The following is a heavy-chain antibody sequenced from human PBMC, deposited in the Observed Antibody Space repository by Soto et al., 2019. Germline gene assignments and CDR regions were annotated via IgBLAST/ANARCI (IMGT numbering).Heavy chain of an antibody. Sequence: ASVKVSCKASGYTFTSYGISWVRQAPGQGLEWMGWISAYNGNTNYAQKLQGRVTMTTDTSTSTAYMELRSLRSDDTAVYYCARDAEGGIAVAQLQGYYYGMDVWGQGTTVTVSS. V-gene: IGHV1-18*04. J-gene: IGHJ6*02. CDR3: ARDAEGGIAVAQLQGYYYGMDV. D-gene: IGHD6-19*01. CDR1: GYTFTSYG. CDR2: ISAYNGNT.